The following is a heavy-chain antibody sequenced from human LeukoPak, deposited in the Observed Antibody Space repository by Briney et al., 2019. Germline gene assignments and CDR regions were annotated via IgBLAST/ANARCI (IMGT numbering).Heavy chain of an antibody. CDR1: GYTFTSYG. CDR3: AGNYRYYYYGMDV. CDR2: NSAYNGNT. V-gene: IGHV1-18*01. Sequence: ASVKVSCKASGYTFTSYGISWVRQAPGQGLEWMGWNSAYNGNTNYAQKLQGRVTMTTDTSTSTAYMELRSLRSDDTAVYYCAGNYRYYYYGMDVWGQGTTVTVSS. D-gene: IGHD1-7*01. J-gene: IGHJ6*02.